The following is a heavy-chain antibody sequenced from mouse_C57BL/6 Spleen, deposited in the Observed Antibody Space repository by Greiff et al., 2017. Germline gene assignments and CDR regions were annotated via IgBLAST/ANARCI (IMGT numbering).Heavy chain of an antibody. V-gene: IGHV1-4*01. CDR3: ARGDYDAVDY. J-gene: IGHJ2*01. CDR1: GYTFTSYT. D-gene: IGHD2-4*01. Sequence: QVQLQQSGAELARPGASVKMSCKASGYTFTSYTMHWVKQRPGQGLEWIGYINPSSGYTKYNQKFKDKATFTADKSSSTAYLQTSSLTSEDSAVYYCARGDYDAVDYWGQGTTLTVSS. CDR2: INPSSGYT.